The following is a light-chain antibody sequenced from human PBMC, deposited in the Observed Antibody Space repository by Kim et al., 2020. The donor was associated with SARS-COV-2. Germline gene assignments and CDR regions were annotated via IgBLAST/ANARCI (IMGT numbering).Light chain of an antibody. V-gene: IGLV2-23*01. CDR1: SGDVGSYDL. CDR3: CSYAGSTTNYV. CDR2: EAT. J-gene: IGLJ1*01. Sequence: HSVTISCTETSGDVGSYDLFSWYQQPPGKAPNLMLYEATMRPSGISNRFSGSKSGNTASLTISGLQAEDEADYYCCSYAGSTTNYVFGTGTKVTVL.